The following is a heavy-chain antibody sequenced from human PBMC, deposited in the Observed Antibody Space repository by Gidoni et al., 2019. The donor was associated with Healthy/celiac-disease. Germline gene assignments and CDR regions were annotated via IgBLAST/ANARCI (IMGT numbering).Heavy chain of an antibody. CDR3: ARDPYSGSYPNWFDP. CDR2: IIPMFGTA. CDR1: GGTFSSYA. D-gene: IGHD1-26*01. V-gene: IGHV1-69*01. Sequence: QVQLVQSGAEVKKPGSSVKVSCKASGGTFSSYAISWVRQAPGQGLEWMGGIIPMFGTANYAQKFQGRVTITADESTSTAYMELSSLRSEDTAVYYCARDPYSGSYPNWFDPWGQGTLVTVSS. J-gene: IGHJ5*02.